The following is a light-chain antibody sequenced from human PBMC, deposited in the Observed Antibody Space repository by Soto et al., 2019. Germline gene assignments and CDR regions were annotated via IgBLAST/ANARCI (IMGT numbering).Light chain of an antibody. J-gene: IGLJ2*01. V-gene: IGLV2-23*01. CDR2: EAN. CDR1: SSDFGGYIL. CDR3: SSYAASGTVV. Sequence: QSVLTQPASVSGSPGQSITISCTGPSSDFGGYILLSWYQQHPGKAPKLMIYEANKRPSGVSNRFSGSQSGNTASLTISGLQAEDEADYYCSSYAASGTVVFGGGTKLTVL.